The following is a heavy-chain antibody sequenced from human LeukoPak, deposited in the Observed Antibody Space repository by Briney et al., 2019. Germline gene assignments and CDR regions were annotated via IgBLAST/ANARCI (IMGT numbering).Heavy chain of an antibody. J-gene: IGHJ4*02. V-gene: IGHV4-34*01. CDR1: GGSFSGYY. CDR3: ASGTAINYFDY. CDR2: INHSGST. Sequence: SETLSLTCAVYGGSFSGYYWSWLRQPPGKGLEWIGEINHSGSTNYNPSLKSRVTISVDTSKNQFSLKLSSVTAADMAVYYCASGTAINYFDYWGQGTLVTVSS. D-gene: IGHD5-18*01.